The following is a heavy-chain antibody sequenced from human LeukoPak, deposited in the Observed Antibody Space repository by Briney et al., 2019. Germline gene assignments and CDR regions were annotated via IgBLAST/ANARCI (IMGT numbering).Heavy chain of an antibody. D-gene: IGHD3-9*01. V-gene: IGHV4-61*01. J-gene: IGHJ4*02. Sequence: SETLSLTCTVSNGSINFVSYYWSWVRQPPGKGLEWLGYIHYTGNTIYNPSLKSRVTISMDTAKNQFSLKVSSVTAADTAVYYCARDGAGMTGTGLDYWGQGILATVSS. CDR1: NGSINFVSYY. CDR3: ARDGAGMTGTGLDY. CDR2: IHYTGNT.